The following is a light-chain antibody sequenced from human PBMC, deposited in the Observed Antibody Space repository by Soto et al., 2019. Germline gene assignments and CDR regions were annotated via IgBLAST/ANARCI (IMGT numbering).Light chain of an antibody. Sequence: DIQMTQSPSTLSASVGDRVTITCRASQSISSWLAWYQQKPGKAPKLLMYDASSLDSGVPSSFSGSGSGTDFTLTISSLQPDDFATYYCQQYNAYPWTFGQGTKVEIK. CDR2: DAS. CDR3: QQYNAYPWT. J-gene: IGKJ1*01. V-gene: IGKV1-5*01. CDR1: QSISSW.